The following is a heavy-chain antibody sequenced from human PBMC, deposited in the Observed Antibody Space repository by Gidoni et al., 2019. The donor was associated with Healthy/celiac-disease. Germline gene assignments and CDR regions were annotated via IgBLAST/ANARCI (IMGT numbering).Heavy chain of an antibody. V-gene: IGHV3-21*01. J-gene: IGHJ5*02. CDR3: ARDGIVVVPAAPSGWFDP. CDR2: ISSRSSYI. Sequence: EVQLVESGGGLVKPGGSLRLSCAASGLALSSYSMNWVRQAPGKGLEWVSSISSRSSYIYYADSVKGRFTISRDNAKNSLYLQMNSLRAEDTAVYYCARDGIVVVPAAPSGWFDPWGQGTLVTVSS. CDR1: GLALSSYS. D-gene: IGHD2-2*01.